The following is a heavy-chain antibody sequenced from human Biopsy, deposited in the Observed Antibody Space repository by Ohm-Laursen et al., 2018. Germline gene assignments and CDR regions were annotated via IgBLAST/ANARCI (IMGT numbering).Heavy chain of an antibody. CDR1: GGTFSSFI. Sequence: SSVKVSCKTSGGTFSSFIIAWVRQAPGQGLEWMGEVSPMFGATKRAQKFQGRVTITAELSRSTVYMELSSLRSDDTAAYYCARKLKTYYDDSSGVDTDVFDMWGQGTTVIVSS. J-gene: IGHJ3*02. V-gene: IGHV1-69*01. D-gene: IGHD3-22*01. CDR3: ARKLKTYYDDSSGVDTDVFDM. CDR2: VSPMFGAT.